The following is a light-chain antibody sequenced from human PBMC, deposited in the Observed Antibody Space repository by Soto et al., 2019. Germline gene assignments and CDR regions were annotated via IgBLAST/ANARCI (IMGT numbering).Light chain of an antibody. J-gene: IGKJ1*01. CDR2: DAY. CDR1: QSVNTW. V-gene: IGKV1-5*01. Sequence: DIQMTQSPSTLSSSVGDRVTFTCRASQSVNTWLAGYQQKPGEAPHLVIYDAYSLTSGVPSRFSGSGSGTDFTRTISRLQPDDFATYYCQQFNSYPWTFGQGTKVEI. CDR3: QQFNSYPWT.